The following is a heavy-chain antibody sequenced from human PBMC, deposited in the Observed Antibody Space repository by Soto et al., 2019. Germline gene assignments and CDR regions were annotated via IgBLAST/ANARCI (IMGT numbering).Heavy chain of an antibody. V-gene: IGHV3-23*01. Sequence: GGSLRLSCVASGFTFDTYALNWVRQAPGKGLEWVSAIGSSGSTYYADSVKGRFTISRDTPKKTLYLQMNSLRVEDTAKYYCVRAKQQVLLQVSGIDVWGQGTAVTVSS. CDR3: VRAKQQVLLQVSGIDV. CDR1: GFTFDTYA. CDR2: IGSSGST. D-gene: IGHD3-22*01. J-gene: IGHJ6*02.